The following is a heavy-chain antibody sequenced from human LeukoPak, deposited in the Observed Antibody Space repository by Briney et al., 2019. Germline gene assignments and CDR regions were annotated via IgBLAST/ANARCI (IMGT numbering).Heavy chain of an antibody. CDR2: ISYDGSNK. CDR3: AKDRGYSYGYFDY. D-gene: IGHD5-18*01. CDR1: RFTFSSYG. V-gene: IGHV3-30*18. Sequence: GGSLRLSCAASRFTFSSYGMHWVPQAPGNGLEWVALISYDGSNKYYTDSVKGRFTISRDNSKNTLYLQMDSLRAEDTAVYYCAKDRGYSYGYFDYWGQGTLVTVSS. J-gene: IGHJ4*02.